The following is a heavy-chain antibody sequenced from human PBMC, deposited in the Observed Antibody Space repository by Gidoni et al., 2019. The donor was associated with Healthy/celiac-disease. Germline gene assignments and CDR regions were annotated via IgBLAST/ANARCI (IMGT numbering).Heavy chain of an antibody. D-gene: IGHD2-2*01. J-gene: IGHJ6*02. CDR1: GFTFSDYS. Sequence: QVQLVESGGGLVKPGGSLRLSCAASGFTFSDYSISWIRQAPGKGLEWVSYSSSSGSTIYYADAVKGRFTISRDNAKNSLYLQMNSLRAEDTAVYYCARDECGRYCSSTPYYYGMDVWGQGTTVTVSS. CDR2: SSSSGSTI. V-gene: IGHV3-11*01. CDR3: ARDECGRYCSSTPYYYGMDV.